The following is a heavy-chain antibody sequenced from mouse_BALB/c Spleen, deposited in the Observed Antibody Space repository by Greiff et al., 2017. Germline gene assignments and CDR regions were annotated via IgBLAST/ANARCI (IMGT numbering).Heavy chain of an antibody. CDR2: ISSGSSTI. D-gene: IGHD4-1*01. Sequence: EVQVVESGGGLVQPGGSRKLSCAASGFTFSSFGMHWVRQAPEKGLEWVAYISSGSSTIYYADTVKGRFTISRDNPKNTLFLQMTSLRSEDTAMYYCARDPGDYAMDYWGQGTSVTVSS. CDR3: ARDPGDYAMDY. J-gene: IGHJ4*01. CDR1: GFTFSSFG. V-gene: IGHV5-17*02.